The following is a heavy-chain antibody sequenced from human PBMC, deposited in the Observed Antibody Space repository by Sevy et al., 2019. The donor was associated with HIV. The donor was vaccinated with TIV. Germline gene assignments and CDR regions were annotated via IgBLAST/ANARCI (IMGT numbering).Heavy chain of an antibody. CDR1: GFTFPIYS. CDR2: ISYNGNDK. J-gene: IGHJ4*02. D-gene: IGHD2-8*01. CDR3: ARVAVEYCTNDCYHRFDH. Sequence: GGSLRLSCVASGFTFPIYSVLWVRQAPGKGLEWLTLISYNGNDKYNADSVKGRFTISRDNSNNILYLQMSNLRVEDTALYFCARVAVEYCTNDCYHRFDHWGLGTLVTVSS. V-gene: IGHV3-30*04.